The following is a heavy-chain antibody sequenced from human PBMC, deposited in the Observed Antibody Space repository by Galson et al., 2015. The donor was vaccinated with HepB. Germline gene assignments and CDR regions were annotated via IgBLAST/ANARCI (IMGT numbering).Heavy chain of an antibody. CDR3: ARGQSLRFLEWLWANYMDV. J-gene: IGHJ6*03. CDR2: IIPIFGTA. Sequence: SVKVSCKASGGTFSSYAISWVRQAPGQGLEWMGGIIPIFGTANYAQKFQGRVTITADESTSTAYMELSSLRSEDTAVYYCARGQSLRFLEWLWANYMDVWGKGTTVTVSS. V-gene: IGHV1-69*13. CDR1: GGTFSSYA. D-gene: IGHD3-3*01.